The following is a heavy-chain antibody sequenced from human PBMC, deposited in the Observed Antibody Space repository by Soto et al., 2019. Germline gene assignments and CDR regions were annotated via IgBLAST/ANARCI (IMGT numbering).Heavy chain of an antibody. J-gene: IGHJ4*02. CDR3: ARRNWNYAGIEF. V-gene: IGHV3-74*01. CDR1: GFTFDSYW. CDR2: INTDGRTT. D-gene: IGHD1-7*01. Sequence: GGSLRLSCAASGFTFDSYWMHWVRQVPGKGPMWVSRINTDGRTTAYADSVRGRFVTSRDNVQNTVSLHMDHLRDDDTAVYYCARRNWNYAGIEFWGQGTPVTVSS.